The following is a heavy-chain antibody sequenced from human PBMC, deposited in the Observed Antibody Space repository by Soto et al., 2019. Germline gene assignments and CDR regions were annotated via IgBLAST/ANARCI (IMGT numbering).Heavy chain of an antibody. CDR2: ISYDGSS. CDR1: GGSIRPRK. D-gene: IGHD3-9*01. Sequence: QVELQESGPRLLKPSETLALTCTVSGGSIRPRKWSWIRQSPTTGLEWIAYISYDGSSNDNPSLRSRLSISIDTSRNQVFLNMTSLTAADTAVYYCARHDTSGNAGYDPFDVWGQGTAVTVSS. V-gene: IGHV4-59*01. CDR3: ARHDTSGNAGYDPFDV. J-gene: IGHJ3*01.